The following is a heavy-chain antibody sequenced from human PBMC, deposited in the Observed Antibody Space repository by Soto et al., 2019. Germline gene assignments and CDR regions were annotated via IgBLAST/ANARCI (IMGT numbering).Heavy chain of an antibody. CDR1: GFTFDDYA. V-gene: IGHV3-74*01. Sequence: PGGSLRLSCAASGFTFDDYAMHWVRQAPGKGLVWVSRINSDGSSTSYADSVKGRFTISRDNAKNTLYLQMNSLRAEDTAVYYCARGGYYYYMDVWGKGTTVTVSS. CDR2: INSDGSST. J-gene: IGHJ6*03. CDR3: ARGGYYYYMDV.